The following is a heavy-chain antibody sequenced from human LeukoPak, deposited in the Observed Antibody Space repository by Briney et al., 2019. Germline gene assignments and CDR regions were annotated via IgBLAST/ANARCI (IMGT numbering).Heavy chain of an antibody. J-gene: IGHJ4*02. CDR3: ARDLDGDGYNSDSDY. V-gene: IGHV4-38-2*02. CDR1: GYSISSGYY. D-gene: IGHD5-24*01. Sequence: SETLSLTCTVSGYSISSGYYWGWIRQPPGKGLEWIGSIYHSGSTYYNPSLKSRVTISVDTSKNQFSLKLSSVTAADTAVYYCARDLDGDGYNSDSDYWGQGTLVTVSS. CDR2: IYHSGST.